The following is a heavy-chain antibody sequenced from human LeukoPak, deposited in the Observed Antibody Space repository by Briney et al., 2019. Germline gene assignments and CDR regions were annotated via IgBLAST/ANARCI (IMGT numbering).Heavy chain of an antibody. CDR2: ISSNGDYI. CDR3: DRARYPNSCSWFSDS. V-gene: IGHV3-21*01. J-gene: IGHJ4*02. D-gene: IGHD6-13*01. Sequence: PGGSLRLSCAASGFSFSRHRMNWVRQAPGKGLEWVSSISSNGDYIYYGDSVKGRFTMSRDNAKHSLYLQLSSLRAEETAVYYCDRARYPNSCSWFSDSWGQGTLVTVSS. CDR1: GFSFSRHR.